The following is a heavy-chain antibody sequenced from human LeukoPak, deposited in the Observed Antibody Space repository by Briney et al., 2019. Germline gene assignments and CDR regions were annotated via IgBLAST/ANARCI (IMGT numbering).Heavy chain of an antibody. CDR3: ARDSEDSSGYYYYGMDV. CDR2: IYTSGST. D-gene: IGHD3-22*01. V-gene: IGHV4-4*07. Sequence: NPSETLSLTCTVSGGSISSYYWSWIRQPAGKGLEWIGRIYTSGSTNYNPSLKSRVTMSVDTSKNQFSLKLSSVTAADTAVYYCARDSEDSSGYYYYGMDVWGQGTTVTVSS. J-gene: IGHJ6*02. CDR1: GGSISSYY.